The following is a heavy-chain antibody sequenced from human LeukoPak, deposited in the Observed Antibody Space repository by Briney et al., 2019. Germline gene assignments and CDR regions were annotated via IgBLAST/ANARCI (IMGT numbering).Heavy chain of an antibody. V-gene: IGHV3-33*01. D-gene: IGHD3-10*01. J-gene: IGHJ4*02. CDR1: GFTFSNYG. Sequence: PGGSLRLSCTASGFTFSNYGMHWVRQGPGKGLEWVAVIWYDGTNQNYADPVKGRFTTFRDNSKNKLYLQMISLRADDTAVYYCAGGGSGNYYNSGDYWGQGTLVTVSS. CDR2: IWYDGTNQ. CDR3: AGGGSGNYYNSGDY.